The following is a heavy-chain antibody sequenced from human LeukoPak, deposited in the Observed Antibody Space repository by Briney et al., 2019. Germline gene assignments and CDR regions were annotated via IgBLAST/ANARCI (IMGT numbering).Heavy chain of an antibody. V-gene: IGHV1-2*02. D-gene: IGHD3-10*01. CDR2: INPNSGGT. J-gene: IGHJ4*02. Sequence: ASVKVSCKASGYTFTSYAVHWVRQAPGQRLERMGWINPNSGGTNYAQKFQGRVTMTRDTSISTAYMELSRLRSDDTAVYYCAGNLMRDYYGSGSYGVDYWGQGTLVTVSS. CDR3: AGNLMRDYYGSGSYGVDY. CDR1: GYTFTSYA.